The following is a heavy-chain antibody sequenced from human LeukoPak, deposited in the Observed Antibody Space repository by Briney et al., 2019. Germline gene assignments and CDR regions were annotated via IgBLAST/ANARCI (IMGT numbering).Heavy chain of an antibody. CDR2: IYSGGSA. V-gene: IGHV3-66*01. CDR1: GFTVSSNY. CDR3: ARGAGYYVD. J-gene: IGHJ4*02. D-gene: IGHD1-26*01. Sequence: GGSLRLSCAASGFTVSSNYMSWVRQAPGKGLEWVSGIYSGGSANYADSVKGRFTISRDNSKNTLYVEMNSLRAEDTAVYYCARGAGYYVDWGQGTLVTVSS.